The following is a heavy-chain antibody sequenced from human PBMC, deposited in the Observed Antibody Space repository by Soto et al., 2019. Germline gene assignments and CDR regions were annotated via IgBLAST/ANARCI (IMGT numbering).Heavy chain of an antibody. CDR1: GFTFSSYS. D-gene: IGHD2-21*01. V-gene: IGHV3-48*04. CDR3: ASKGLERVDWYFDL. Sequence: GGSLRLSCAASGFTFSSYSMNWVRQAPGKGLEWVSYISSSSSTIYYADSVKGRFTISRDNAKNSLYLQMNSLRAEDTAVYYCASKGLERVDWYFDLWGRGTLVTVSS. J-gene: IGHJ2*01. CDR2: ISSSSSTI.